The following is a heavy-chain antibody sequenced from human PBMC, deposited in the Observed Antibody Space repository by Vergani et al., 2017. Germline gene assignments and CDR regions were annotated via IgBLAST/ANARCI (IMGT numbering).Heavy chain of an antibody. J-gene: IGHJ5*02. D-gene: IGHD2-15*01. CDR3: ARGPEGVGFDP. V-gene: IGHV1-3*01. CDR1: GYTFTSYA. Sequence: QVQLVQSGAEVKKPGASVKVSCKASGYTFTSYAMHWVRQAPGQRLEWMGWINAGNGNPKYSQKFQGRVTINRDTSACTAYMELSSLISEDTAVYYCARGPEGVGFDPWGQGTLVTVSS. CDR2: INAGNGNP.